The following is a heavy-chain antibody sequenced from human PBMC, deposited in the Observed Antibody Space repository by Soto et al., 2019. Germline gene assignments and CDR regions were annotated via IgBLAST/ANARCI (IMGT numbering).Heavy chain of an antibody. CDR2: ISSNGGST. CDR1: GFTFSSYA. J-gene: IGHJ4*02. Sequence: HPGGSLRLSCSASGFTFSSYAMHWVRQAPGKGLEYVSAISSNGGSTYYADSVKGRFTISRDNSKNTLYLQMSSLRAEDTAVYYCVKDQGRFLEWLLGYYFDYWGQGTLVTVSS. V-gene: IGHV3-64D*06. D-gene: IGHD3-3*01. CDR3: VKDQGRFLEWLLGYYFDY.